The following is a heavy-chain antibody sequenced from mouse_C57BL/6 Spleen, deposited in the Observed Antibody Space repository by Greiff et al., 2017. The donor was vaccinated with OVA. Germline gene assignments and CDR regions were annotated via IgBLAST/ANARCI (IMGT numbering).Heavy chain of an antibody. CDR3: ARSNWDHWYFDV. CDR1: GFTFTDYY. Sequence: EVMLVESGGGLVQPGGSLSLSCAASGFTFTDYYMSWVRQPPGKALEWLGFIRNKANGYTTEYSASVKGRFTISRDNSQSILYLQMNALRAEDSATYYCARSNWDHWYFDVWGTGTTVTVSS. D-gene: IGHD4-1*01. J-gene: IGHJ1*03. CDR2: IRNKANGYTT. V-gene: IGHV7-3*01.